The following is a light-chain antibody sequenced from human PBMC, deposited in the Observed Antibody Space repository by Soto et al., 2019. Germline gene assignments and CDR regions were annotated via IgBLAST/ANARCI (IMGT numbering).Light chain of an antibody. J-gene: IGKJ1*01. CDR1: QSVPSTY. V-gene: IGKV3-20*01. CDR3: QQFGNSPWT. Sequence: VLSQSPAILSLSPGERATLSCRASQSVPSTYFAWYQQKAGQPPRLLISGTSNRATGIPNRFSGSGSGTDFTLTISRLEPEEFAVYFCQQFGNSPWTFGQGTKVEI. CDR2: GTS.